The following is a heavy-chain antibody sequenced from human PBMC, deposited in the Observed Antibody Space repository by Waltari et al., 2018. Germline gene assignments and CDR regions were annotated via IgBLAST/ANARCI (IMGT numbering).Heavy chain of an antibody. J-gene: IGHJ4*02. V-gene: IGHV3-30*18. CDR1: GFTFSTYA. Sequence: QVQLVESGGGVVQPGTSLRLSCTASGFTFSTYAMHWVRQAPGKGLEWVAITSYDANHKYYADSVEGRFTISRDNSKNILYLQMSSLRAEDTAVYYCAKVRNSGSYNSWYFDSWGQGTLVTVSS. CDR3: AKVRNSGSYNSWYFDS. CDR2: TSYDANHK. D-gene: IGHD3-10*01.